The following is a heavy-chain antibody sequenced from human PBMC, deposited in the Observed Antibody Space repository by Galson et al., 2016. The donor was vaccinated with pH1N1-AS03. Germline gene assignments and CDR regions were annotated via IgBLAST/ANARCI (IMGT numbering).Heavy chain of an antibody. Sequence: ETLSLTCTVSRGSFGGAYWTWIRQPPGKGLEWIGEIIIGRGLPPTYTPSLKRRVTISIDTSRGELSLTLRSVTAADTGVYYCARRPTGIDYWGQGVQVTVSS. CDR1: RGSFGGAY. J-gene: IGHJ4*02. CDR3: ARRPTGIDY. V-gene: IGHV4-34*12. CDR2: IIIGRGLPP. D-gene: IGHD3-10*01.